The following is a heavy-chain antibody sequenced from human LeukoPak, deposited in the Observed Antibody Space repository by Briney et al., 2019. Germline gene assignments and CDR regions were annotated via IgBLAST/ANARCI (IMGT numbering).Heavy chain of an antibody. D-gene: IGHD1-26*01. V-gene: IGHV4-34*01. CDR2: INHSGST. J-gene: IGHJ4*02. CDR3: ARGLSYSGSHFDY. CDR1: GGSFSGYY. Sequence: SETLSLTCAVYGGSFSGYYWSWIRQPPGKGLEWIGEINHSGSTNYNPSLKSRVTISVDTSKNQFSLKLSSVTAADTAVYYCARGLSYSGSHFDYWGQGTLVTVSS.